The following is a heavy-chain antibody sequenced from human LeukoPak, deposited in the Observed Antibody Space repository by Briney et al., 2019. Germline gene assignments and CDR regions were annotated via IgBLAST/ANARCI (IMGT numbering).Heavy chain of an antibody. V-gene: IGHV3-53*01. D-gene: IGHD3-3*01. J-gene: IGHJ4*02. CDR1: GFTVSSNS. Sequence: GGSLRLSCTVSGFTVSSNSMSWVRQAPGKGLEWVSFVYSDNTHYSDSVKGRFTIARDNAKNSVYLEMNSLRADDTAVYYCARSARLMKGVVEVTALDDWGQGTLVTVSS. CDR2: VYSDNT. CDR3: ARSARLMKGVVEVTALDD.